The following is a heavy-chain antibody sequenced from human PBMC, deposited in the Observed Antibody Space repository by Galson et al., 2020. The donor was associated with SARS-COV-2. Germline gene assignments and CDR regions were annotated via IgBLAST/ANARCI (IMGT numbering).Heavy chain of an antibody. CDR3: ARDSQLVLDY. J-gene: IGHJ4*02. CDR1: GFTFSSYG. Sequence: GESLKISCAASGFTFSSYGMHWVRQAPGKGLEWVAVISYDGSNKYYADSVKGRFTISRDNSKNTLYLQMNSLRAEDTAVYYCARDSQLVLDYWGQGTLV. V-gene: IGHV3-30*03. CDR2: ISYDGSNK. D-gene: IGHD6-13*01.